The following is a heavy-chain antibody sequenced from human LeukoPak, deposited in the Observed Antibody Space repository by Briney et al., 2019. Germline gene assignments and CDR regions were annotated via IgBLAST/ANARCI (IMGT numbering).Heavy chain of an antibody. Sequence: GSLRLSCAASGFTFSSYSMNWVRQAPGKGLEWVSYISSASNTIYYADSVKGRFTISRDNAKNSLYLQMNSLRAEDTAMYYCARDGWFGDYNWFDPWGQGTLVTVSS. CDR2: ISSASNTI. J-gene: IGHJ5*02. CDR1: GFTFSSYS. CDR3: ARDGWFGDYNWFDP. V-gene: IGHV3-48*01. D-gene: IGHD3-10*01.